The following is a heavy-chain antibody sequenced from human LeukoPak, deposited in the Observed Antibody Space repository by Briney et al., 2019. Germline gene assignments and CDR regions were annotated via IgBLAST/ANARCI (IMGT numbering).Heavy chain of an antibody. Sequence: GGSLKISCRGSGYRFTDYWIGWVRQMPGKGLEWMGITWPGHSETRYSPSFQGQVTISADESISTAYLQWTSLKASDTAVYYCAIKRFYDNNDAPLYWGQGTLVTISS. D-gene: IGHD3-16*01. J-gene: IGHJ4*02. CDR1: GYRFTDYW. CDR3: AIKRFYDNNDAPLY. V-gene: IGHV5-51*01. CDR2: TWPGHSET.